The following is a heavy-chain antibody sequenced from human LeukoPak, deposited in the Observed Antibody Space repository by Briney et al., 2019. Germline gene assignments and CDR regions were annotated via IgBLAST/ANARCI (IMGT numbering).Heavy chain of an antibody. J-gene: IGHJ4*02. D-gene: IGHD2-2*02. CDR3: AREIPSVSPIPTTALDY. Sequence: ASVTVSCKASGYTFTAYRVYWMRQAPGQGLEWMGWVSPSSGATKYAQKFQGRVTMTRDTSTSTAYVELRRLRSDDTAVYYCAREIPSVSPIPTTALDYWGQGTLVTVSS. CDR1: GYTFTAYR. V-gene: IGHV1-2*02. CDR2: VSPSSGAT.